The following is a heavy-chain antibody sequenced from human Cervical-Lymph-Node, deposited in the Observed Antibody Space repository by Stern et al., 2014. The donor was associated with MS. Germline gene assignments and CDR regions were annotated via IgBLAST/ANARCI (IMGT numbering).Heavy chain of an antibody. CDR1: GGTFSSYA. V-gene: IGHV1-69*01. Sequence: QVQLVQSGAEVKKPGSSVRVSCKASGGTFSSYAISWVRQAPGQGLELMGGIIPIFGSANYARKFQGRVTITADDSTSTAYMEVNSLRSEDTAVYYCASSVGELTPEAVWGQGTTVTV. CDR3: ASSVGELTPEAV. D-gene: IGHD3-10*01. J-gene: IGHJ6*02. CDR2: IIPIFGSA.